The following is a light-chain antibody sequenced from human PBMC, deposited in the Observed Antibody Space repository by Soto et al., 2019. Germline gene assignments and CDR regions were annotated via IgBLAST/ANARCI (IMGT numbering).Light chain of an antibody. CDR1: QTIRSDY. CDR2: VAS. Sequence: ENVLTQSPGTLSLSPGERATLSCRASQTIRSDYLAWYQQKPGQAPRLLIYVASLRATGVPDRFSGSGSGTDFTLTISRLEPDDFALYYCQQYGCFYTFGQGTRLEIK. V-gene: IGKV3-20*01. J-gene: IGKJ2*01. CDR3: QQYGCFYT.